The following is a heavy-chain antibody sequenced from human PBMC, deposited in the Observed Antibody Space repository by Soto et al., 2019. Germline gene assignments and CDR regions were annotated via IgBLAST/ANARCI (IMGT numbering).Heavy chain of an antibody. CDR3: ARDQGTTATPDAFDI. J-gene: IGHJ3*02. CDR1: GYTFTSYY. D-gene: IGHD5-12*01. CDR2: INPSGGST. V-gene: IGHV1-46*01. Sequence: ASVEVSCKASGYTFTSYYMHWVRQAPGQGLEWMGIINPSGGSTSYAQKFQGRVTMTRDTSTSTVYMELSSLRSEDTAVYYCARDQGTTATPDAFDIWGQGTMVTVSS.